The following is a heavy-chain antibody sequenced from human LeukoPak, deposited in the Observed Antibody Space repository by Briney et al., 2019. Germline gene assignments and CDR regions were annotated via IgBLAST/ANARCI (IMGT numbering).Heavy chain of an antibody. D-gene: IGHD2-21*02. V-gene: IGHV4-59*02. CDR1: GGSVSGDS. J-gene: IGHJ6*03. Sequence: PSETLFLTCTVSGGSVSGDSWTWIRQPAGKGLEWIGYIYYTGGINYNPSLKSRVAMSVDTSKNQLSLKLTSVTAADTAVYFCARNGFRTKRGVDCYSDYMDVWGKGTTVTVSS. CDR3: ARNGFRTKRGVDCYSDYMDV. CDR2: IYYTGGI.